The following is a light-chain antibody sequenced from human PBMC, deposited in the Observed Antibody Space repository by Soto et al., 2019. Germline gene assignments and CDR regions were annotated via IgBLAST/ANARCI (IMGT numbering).Light chain of an antibody. CDR2: DVT. CDR1: SSDIGSYNY. V-gene: IGLV2-14*01. Sequence: QSVLTQPASVSGSPGQSITISCTGASSDIGSYNYVSWYQQHPGKAPKLLIYDVTKWPSGISNRFSGSKSGNTASLTISGLQDEDEADYYCSSYTSTSTLVFGGGTQLTVL. J-gene: IGLJ2*01. CDR3: SSYTSTSTLV.